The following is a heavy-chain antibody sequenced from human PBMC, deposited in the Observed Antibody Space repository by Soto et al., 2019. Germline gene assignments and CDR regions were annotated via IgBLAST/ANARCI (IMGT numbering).Heavy chain of an antibody. CDR2: ISYDGSNK. J-gene: IGHJ1*01. CDR3: AKDDSSGYYAGYFQH. V-gene: IGHV3-30*18. CDR1: GFTFSSYG. D-gene: IGHD3-22*01. Sequence: QVQLVESGGGVVQPGRSLRLSCAASGFTFSSYGMHWVRQAPGKGLEWVAVISYDGSNKYYADSVKGRFTISRDNSKNTLYLQMNSLRAEDTAVYYCAKDDSSGYYAGYFQHWGQGTLVTVSS.